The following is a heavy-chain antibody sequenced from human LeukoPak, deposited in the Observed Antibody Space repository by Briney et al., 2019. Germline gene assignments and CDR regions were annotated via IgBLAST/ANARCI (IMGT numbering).Heavy chain of an antibody. CDR3: ARADYDFWSGYGGGDYMDV. CDR1: GGTFSSYA. V-gene: IGHV1-69*05. CDR2: IIPIFGTA. Sequence: GSSVKVSCKASGGTFSSYAISWVRQAPGQGLEWMGRIIPIFGTANYAQKFQGRVTITTDESTSTAYMELSSLRSEDTAVYYCARADYDFWSGYGGGDYMDVWGKGTTVTVSS. J-gene: IGHJ6*03. D-gene: IGHD3-3*01.